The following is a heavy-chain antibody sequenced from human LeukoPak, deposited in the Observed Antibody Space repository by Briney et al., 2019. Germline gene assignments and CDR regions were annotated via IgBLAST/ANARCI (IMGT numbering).Heavy chain of an antibody. Sequence: GGSLRLSCAASGFTFSSYGMHWVRQGPGKGLEWVAVISYDGSNKYYADSVKGRFTISRDNSKNTLYLQMNSLRAEDTAVYYCAKGYGGSYRTGFYFDYWGQGTLVTVSS. CDR3: AKGYGGSYRTGFYFDY. CDR1: GFTFSSYG. D-gene: IGHD1-26*01. V-gene: IGHV3-30*18. J-gene: IGHJ4*02. CDR2: ISYDGSNK.